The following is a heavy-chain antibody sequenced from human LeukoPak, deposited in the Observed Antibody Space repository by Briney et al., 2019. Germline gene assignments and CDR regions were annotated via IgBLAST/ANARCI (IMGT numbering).Heavy chain of an antibody. V-gene: IGHV3-21*01. CDR3: ARDPKSYYYDSSGYYRG. D-gene: IGHD3-22*01. CDR2: ISSSSSYI. CDR1: GFTFSSYS. Sequence: GGSLRLSCAASGFTFSSYSMNWGRQAPGKGLEWVSSISSSSSYIYYADSVKGRFTISRDNAKNSLYLQMNSLRAEDAAVYYCARDPKSYYYDSSGYYRGWGQGTLVTVSS. J-gene: IGHJ4*02.